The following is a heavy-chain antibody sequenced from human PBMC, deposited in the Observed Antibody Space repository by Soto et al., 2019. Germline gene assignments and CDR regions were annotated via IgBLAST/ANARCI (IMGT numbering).Heavy chain of an antibody. CDR2: IYWNDDQ. CDR3: ARSRTITIIGVVSWFDP. J-gene: IGHJ5*02. Sequence: QITLKESGPTLVKPTQTLTLTCTFSGFSLSTSGVGVGWIRQSPGKALEWLALIYWNDDQWYSPSLKSRLTITKDTSKNQVVLKMTNMDPVDTATYFCARSRTITIIGVVSWFDPWGQGTLVTVPS. CDR1: GFSLSTSGVG. V-gene: IGHV2-5*01. D-gene: IGHD3-3*01.